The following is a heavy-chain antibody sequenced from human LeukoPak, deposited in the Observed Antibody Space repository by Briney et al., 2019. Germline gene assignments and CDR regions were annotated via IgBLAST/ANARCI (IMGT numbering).Heavy chain of an antibody. CDR2: ISSSSSYI. Sequence: GGSLRLSCAASGFSFITYNMNWVRQAPGKGLEWVSSISSSSSYIYYADSVRGRFTISRDNAKNSLYLQMNTLRAEDTAVYFCSTATYSSGYHYFESWGQGTLVTVSS. CDR1: GFSFITYN. J-gene: IGHJ4*02. CDR3: STATYSSGYHYFES. D-gene: IGHD5-18*01. V-gene: IGHV3-21*01.